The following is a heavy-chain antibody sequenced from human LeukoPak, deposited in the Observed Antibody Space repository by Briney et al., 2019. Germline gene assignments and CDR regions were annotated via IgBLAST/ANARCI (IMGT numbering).Heavy chain of an antibody. CDR2: IYYSGST. D-gene: IGHD2-2*01. Sequence: PSETLSLTCTVSGGSISSYYWSWIRQPPGTGLEWIGYIYYSGSTNYNPSLKSRVTISVDTSKNQFSLKLSSVTAADTAVYYCARVKCSSTSCPPDDAFDIWGQGTMVTVSS. CDR1: GGSISSYY. V-gene: IGHV4-59*01. CDR3: ARVKCSSTSCPPDDAFDI. J-gene: IGHJ3*02.